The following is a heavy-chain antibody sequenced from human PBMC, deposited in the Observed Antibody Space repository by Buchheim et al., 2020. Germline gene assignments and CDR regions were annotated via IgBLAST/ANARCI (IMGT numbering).Heavy chain of an antibody. D-gene: IGHD4-17*01. Sequence: EVQLVESGGGLVQPGGSLRLSCAASGFTFSSFWMTWVRQAPGKGLEWVANIKQDATEKYYVDSVKGRFTISRDNAKNLLYLQMNSLTAEDTAVYYCASFSGPYGDYPNFDYWGQGTL. J-gene: IGHJ4*02. V-gene: IGHV3-7*01. CDR3: ASFSGPYGDYPNFDY. CDR2: IKQDATEK. CDR1: GFTFSSFW.